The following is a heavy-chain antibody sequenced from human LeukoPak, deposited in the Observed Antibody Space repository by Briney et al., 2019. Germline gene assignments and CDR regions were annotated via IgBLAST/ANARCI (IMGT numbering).Heavy chain of an antibody. CDR3: AKVAPSTVVTGGEFDY. CDR2: ISYEGSNK. D-gene: IGHD4-23*01. V-gene: IGHV3-30*04. Sequence: GGSLRLSCAASGFTFSSYAMHWVRQAPGKGPGWVAVISYEGSNKYYADSVKGRCTIYKDNSKNTLYLQMNSLRAEDTAVYYCAKVAPSTVVTGGEFDYWGQGTLVTVSS. CDR1: GFTFSSYA. J-gene: IGHJ4*02.